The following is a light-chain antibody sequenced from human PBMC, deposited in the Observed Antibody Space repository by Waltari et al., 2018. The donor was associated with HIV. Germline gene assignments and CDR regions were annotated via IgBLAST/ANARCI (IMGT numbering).Light chain of an antibody. V-gene: IGLV2-14*03. Sequence: QSALTQPASVSGSPGQSITISCTGTSSDVGGYNYVSWYQQHPGKAPKLMIYDVSNRPSGVSNRFSGSNSGNTASLTISVLQAEDEADYYCSSYTSSSPYAFGTGTKVTVL. CDR1: SSDVGGYNY. CDR2: DVS. CDR3: SSYTSSSPYA. J-gene: IGLJ1*01.